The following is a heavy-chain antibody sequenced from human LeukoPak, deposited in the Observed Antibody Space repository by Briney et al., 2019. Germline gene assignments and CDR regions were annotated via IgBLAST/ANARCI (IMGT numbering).Heavy chain of an antibody. CDR3: AREDTYGEYRPFDF. CDR2: INPSSGVT. Sequence: ASVKVSCKVSGYTLTELSMHWVRQAPGQGLEWMGWINPSSGVTKFSQELQDRVTLTRDTSLSTAYMELNSLTFDDTAIYYCAREDTYGEYRPFDFWGQGAPVTVSS. V-gene: IGHV1-2*02. J-gene: IGHJ4*02. D-gene: IGHD5-18*01. CDR1: GYTLTELS.